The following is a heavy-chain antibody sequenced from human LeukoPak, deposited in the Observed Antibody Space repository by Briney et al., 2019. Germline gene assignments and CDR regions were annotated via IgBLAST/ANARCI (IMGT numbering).Heavy chain of an antibody. CDR3: ARGIIDYYGSGSSPDYYYYYMDV. V-gene: IGHV1-2*02. J-gene: IGHJ6*03. Sequence: ASVKVSCKASGYTFTGYYMHWVRQAPGQGLEWMGWINPNSGGTNYAQKFQGRVTMTRDTSISTAYMELSRLRSEDTAVYYCARGIIDYYGSGSSPDYYYYYMDVWGKGTTVTISS. CDR2: INPNSGGT. D-gene: IGHD3-10*01. CDR1: GYTFTGYY.